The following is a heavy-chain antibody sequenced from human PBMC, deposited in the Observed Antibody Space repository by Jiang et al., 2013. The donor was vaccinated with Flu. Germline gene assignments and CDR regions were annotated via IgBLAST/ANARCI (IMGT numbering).Heavy chain of an antibody. CDR2: ISHSGSTI. CDR1: GFMFRNYE. D-gene: IGHD3-10*01. CDR3: ARGVLEVGRDGSETYHNFYYYMDV. J-gene: IGHJ6*03. V-gene: IGHV3-48*03. Sequence: QLLESGGDLVQPGGSLRLSCTGSGFMFRNYEMNWVRQTPGKGLEWLSYISHSGSTIYYADSVKGRFTISRQNGHNSLFLQMNSLRVDDAAIYYCARGVLEVGRDGSETYHNFYYYMDVWGKGTTVTVSS.